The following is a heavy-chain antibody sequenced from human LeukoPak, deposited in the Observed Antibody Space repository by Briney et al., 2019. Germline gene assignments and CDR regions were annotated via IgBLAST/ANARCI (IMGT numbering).Heavy chain of an antibody. CDR2: ISSDGSST. Sequence: GGSLRLSCAASGFTFSSYWMQWVRQAPGKGLVWVSHISSDGSSTSYADSVKGRFTISRDNAKNTLYLQMNSLRAEDTAVYYCARDWGSSEMWGQGTQVTVSS. CDR3: ARDWGSSEM. CDR1: GFTFSSYW. V-gene: IGHV3-74*01. J-gene: IGHJ4*02. D-gene: IGHD2-2*01.